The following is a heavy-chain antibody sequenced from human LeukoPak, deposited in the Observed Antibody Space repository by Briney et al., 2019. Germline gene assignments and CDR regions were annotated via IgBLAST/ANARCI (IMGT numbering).Heavy chain of an antibody. CDR2: ITSSSSYT. D-gene: IGHD2-15*01. CDR3: ARRIRYCSGGSCYSGYYYYMDV. CDR1: GITFSNYN. V-gene: IGHV3-21*04. J-gene: IGHJ6*03. Sequence: GSLRLSCAAPGITFSNYNMNWVRQAPGKGLEWISAITSSSSYTFYADSVKGRFTISRDNAKNSLYLQMNSLRAEDTALYYCARRIRYCSGGSCYSGYYYYMDVWGKGTTVTVSS.